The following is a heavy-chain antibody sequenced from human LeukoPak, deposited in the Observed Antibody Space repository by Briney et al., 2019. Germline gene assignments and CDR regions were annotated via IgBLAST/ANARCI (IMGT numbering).Heavy chain of an antibody. Sequence: PGGSLRLSCAASGFTFSSYTMNWVRQAPGKGLEWVSSISSSSSYIYYADSVKGRFTISRDNAKNSLYLQMNSLRAEDTAVYYCARDMGTMIVVFSGDAFDIWGQGTMVTVSS. J-gene: IGHJ3*02. CDR2: ISSSSSYI. CDR1: GFTFSSYT. CDR3: ARDMGTMIVVFSGDAFDI. D-gene: IGHD3-22*01. V-gene: IGHV3-21*01.